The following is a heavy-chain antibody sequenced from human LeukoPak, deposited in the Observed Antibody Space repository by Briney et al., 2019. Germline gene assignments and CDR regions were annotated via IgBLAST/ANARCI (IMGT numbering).Heavy chain of an antibody. CDR2: IYHSGST. D-gene: IGHD2-2*01. Sequence: KTSETLSLTCTVSGYSISSGYYWGWIRQPPGKGLEWIGSIYHSGSTYYNPSLKSRVTISVDTSKYQFSLKLSSVTAADTAVYYCARDRKYCSSTTCYSSMDVWGKGTTVTVSS. CDR1: GYSISSGYY. J-gene: IGHJ6*03. CDR3: ARDRKYCSSTTCYSSMDV. V-gene: IGHV4-38-2*02.